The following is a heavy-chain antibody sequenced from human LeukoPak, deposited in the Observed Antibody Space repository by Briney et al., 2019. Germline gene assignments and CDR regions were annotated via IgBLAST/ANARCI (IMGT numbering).Heavy chain of an antibody. CDR2: ISYDGSNK. Sequence: GGSLRLSCAASGFTFSSYGMHWVRQAPGKGLEWVAVISYDGSNKHYADSVKGRFTISRDNSKNTLYLQMNSLRAEDTAVYYCAKEEVHDFWSGYPRTRDPDYWGQGTLVTVSS. CDR3: AKEEVHDFWSGYPRTRDPDY. J-gene: IGHJ4*02. D-gene: IGHD3-3*01. CDR1: GFTFSSYG. V-gene: IGHV3-30*18.